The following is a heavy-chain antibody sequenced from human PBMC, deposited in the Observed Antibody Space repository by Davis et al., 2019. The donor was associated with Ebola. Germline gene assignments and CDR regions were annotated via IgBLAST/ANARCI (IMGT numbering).Heavy chain of an antibody. V-gene: IGHV3-23*01. CDR1: GFTFSSYV. CDR2: ISGSGSST. J-gene: IGHJ3*02. Sequence: PGGSLRLSCAASGFTFSSYVMSWVRQAPGKGLEWVSGISGSGSSTYYADSVKGRFTISRDNSKKTLYVQMNSLRAEDTAVYYCASRGFPKAFDIWGQGTMVTVSS. CDR3: ASRGFPKAFDI.